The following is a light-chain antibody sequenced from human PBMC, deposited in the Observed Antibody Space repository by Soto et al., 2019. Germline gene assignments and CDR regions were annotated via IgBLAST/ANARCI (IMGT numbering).Light chain of an antibody. V-gene: IGKV3-15*01. Sequence: EIVMTQSPATLSVSPGERATLSCRASQSVSSNLAWYQQKPGQAPRLLIYGAYNRATGIPARFSGSGSGTEFTLTISSLQSEDFAVYYCQQYNNWPPLTFGGGTKVEIK. CDR1: QSVSSN. CDR3: QQYNNWPPLT. J-gene: IGKJ4*01. CDR2: GAY.